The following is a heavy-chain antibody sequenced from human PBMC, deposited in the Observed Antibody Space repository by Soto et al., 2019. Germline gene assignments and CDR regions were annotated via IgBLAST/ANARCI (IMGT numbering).Heavy chain of an antibody. CDR2: IYYSGST. V-gene: IGHV4-31*03. CDR3: ARDSGDAGAFDY. J-gene: IGHJ4*02. D-gene: IGHD4-17*01. CDR1: GGSISSGGYY. Sequence: SETLSLTCTVSGGSISSGGYYWSWIRQHPGKGLEWIGYIYYSGSTYYNPSLKSRVTISVDTSKNQFSLKLSSVTAADTAVYYCARDSGDAGAFDYWGQGTLVTVSS.